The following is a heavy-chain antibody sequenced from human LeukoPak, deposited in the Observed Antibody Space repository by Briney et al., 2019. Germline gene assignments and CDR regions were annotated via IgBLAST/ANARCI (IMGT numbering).Heavy chain of an antibody. D-gene: IGHD3-22*01. J-gene: IGHJ4*02. V-gene: IGHV4-31*03. CDR3: VRVVIGMSVYFDY. Sequence: PSETLSLTCTGSGGSISSGGYYWRWIRQHPGKGLEWIGYIYYSGSTYYNPSLKSRVTISVDTSKNQFSLKLSSVTAADTAVYYCVRVVIGMSVYFDYWGQGTLVTVSS. CDR1: GGSISSGGYY. CDR2: IYYSGST.